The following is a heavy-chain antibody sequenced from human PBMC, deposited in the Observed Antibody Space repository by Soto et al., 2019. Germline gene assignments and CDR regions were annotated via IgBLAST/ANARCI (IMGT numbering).Heavy chain of an antibody. Sequence: QVQLQQWGAGLLKPSETLSLTCAVYGGSFSGYYWSWIRQPPGKGLEWIGEINHIGSTNYNPSLKSRGTKSVDTSKNQFSLKLSSVTAADTAVYCCARGYAINWHTPHYWGQGTLVTVSS. D-gene: IGHD2-15*01. V-gene: IGHV4-34*01. CDR2: INHIGST. CDR1: GGSFSGYY. CDR3: ARGYAINWHTPHY. J-gene: IGHJ4*02.